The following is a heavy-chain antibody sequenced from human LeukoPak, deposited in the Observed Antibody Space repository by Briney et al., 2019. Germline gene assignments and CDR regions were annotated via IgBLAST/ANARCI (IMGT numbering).Heavy chain of an antibody. D-gene: IGHD3-10*01. CDR3: ARNDGGWFDP. Sequence: SETLSLTCAVYGGCFSGYYWSWIRQPPGKGLEWIGEINHSGSTNYNPSLKSRVTISVDTSKNQFSLKLSSVTAADTAVYYCARNDGGWFDPWGQGTLVTVSS. V-gene: IGHV4-34*01. CDR2: INHSGST. J-gene: IGHJ5*02. CDR1: GGCFSGYY.